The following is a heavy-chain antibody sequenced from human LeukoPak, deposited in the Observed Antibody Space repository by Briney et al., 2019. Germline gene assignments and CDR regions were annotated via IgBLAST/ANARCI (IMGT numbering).Heavy chain of an antibody. D-gene: IGHD2-2*01. J-gene: IGHJ4*02. CDR1: GFTFSDYY. V-gene: IGHV3-11*01. CDR3: AKINTGSNRDNFDY. CDR2: ISSSGSTK. Sequence: PGGSLRLSCAASGFTFSDYYMSWIRQAQGKGLEWVSYISSSGSTKYYADSVKGRFTISRDNAKNSLYLQMNSLRAEDTALYYCAKINTGSNRDNFDYWGQGTLVTVSS.